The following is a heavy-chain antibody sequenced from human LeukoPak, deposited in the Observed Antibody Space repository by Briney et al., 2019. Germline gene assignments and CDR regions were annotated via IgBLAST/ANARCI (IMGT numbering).Heavy chain of an antibody. CDR3: ARDGVSGSHHDAFDI. V-gene: IGHV4-31*03. D-gene: IGHD1-26*01. J-gene: IGHJ3*02. CDR1: GGSISSGGYY. CDR2: IYYSGST. Sequence: PSQTLSLTCTVSGGSISSGGYYWSWIRQHPGKGLEWIGYIYYSGSTYYNPSLESRVTISVDTSKNQFSLKLSSVTAADTAVYYCARDGVSGSHHDAFDIWGQGTMVTVSS.